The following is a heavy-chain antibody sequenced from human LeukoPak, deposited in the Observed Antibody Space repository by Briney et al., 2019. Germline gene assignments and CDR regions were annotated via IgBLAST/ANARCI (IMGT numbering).Heavy chain of an antibody. V-gene: IGHV1-69*13. CDR3: ARGSAYCSGGSCYQYFDY. CDR1: GYSFTSYA. J-gene: IGHJ4*02. Sequence: SVKVSCKTSGYSFTSYAISWVRQAPGQGLEWMGGIIPIFGTPNYAQKFQGRVTITADESTSTAYMELSSLRSEDTAVYYCARGSAYCSGGSCYQYFDYWGQGTLVTVSS. D-gene: IGHD2-15*01. CDR2: IIPIFGTP.